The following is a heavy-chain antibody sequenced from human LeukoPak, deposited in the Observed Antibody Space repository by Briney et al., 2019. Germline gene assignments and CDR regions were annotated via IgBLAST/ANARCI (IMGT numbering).Heavy chain of an antibody. CDR2: INPSGGST. J-gene: IGHJ3*02. D-gene: IGHD2-15*01. V-gene: IGHV1-46*03. CDR3: ARDSSVAGDAFDI. Sequence: ASVKVSCKASGYTFTSYYMHCVRQAPGQGLEWMGIINPSGGSTSYAQKFQGRVTMTRDTSTSTVYMELSSLRSEDTAVYYCARDSSVAGDAFDIWGQGTMVTVSS. CDR1: GYTFTSYY.